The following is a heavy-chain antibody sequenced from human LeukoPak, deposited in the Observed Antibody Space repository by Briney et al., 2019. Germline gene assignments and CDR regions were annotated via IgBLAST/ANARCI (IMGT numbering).Heavy chain of an antibody. V-gene: IGHV3-23*01. CDR1: RFSFSDYS. CDR3: AKDEVPAAPSGFDY. J-gene: IGHJ4*02. CDR2: ISGSGGST. Sequence: GGSLRLSCEASRFSFSDYSMTWIRQAPGKGLEWVSAISGSGGSTYYADSVKGRFTISRDNSKNTLYLQMNSLRAEDTAVYYCAKDEVPAAPSGFDYWGQGTLVTVSS. D-gene: IGHD2-2*01.